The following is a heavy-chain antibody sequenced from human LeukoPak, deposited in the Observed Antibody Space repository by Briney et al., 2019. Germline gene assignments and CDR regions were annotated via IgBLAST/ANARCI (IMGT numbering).Heavy chain of an antibody. Sequence: SETLSLTCAVYGGSFSGYYWSWIRQPPGKGLEWIGEINHSGSTNYNPSLRSRVTISVDTSKNQFSLKLSSVTAADTAVYYCARARLAITIFGVVRGDYYMDVWGKGTTVTVSS. V-gene: IGHV4-34*01. CDR2: INHSGST. D-gene: IGHD3-3*01. J-gene: IGHJ6*03. CDR1: GGSFSGYY. CDR3: ARARLAITIFGVVRGDYYMDV.